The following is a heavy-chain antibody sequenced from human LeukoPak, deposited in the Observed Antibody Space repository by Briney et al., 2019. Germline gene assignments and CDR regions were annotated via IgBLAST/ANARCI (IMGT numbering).Heavy chain of an antibody. V-gene: IGHV3-23*01. D-gene: IGHD1-1*01. J-gene: IGHJ4*02. CDR3: AKGKRYPDY. Sequence: PGGSLRLSCAASGFTFSSYAMSWVRQAPGKGLEWVSAISGSGGSTHYADSVKGRFTISRDNSKNTLYLQMDSLRVEDTAVYYCAKGKRYPDYWGQGTLVTVSS. CDR2: ISGSGGST. CDR1: GFTFSSYA.